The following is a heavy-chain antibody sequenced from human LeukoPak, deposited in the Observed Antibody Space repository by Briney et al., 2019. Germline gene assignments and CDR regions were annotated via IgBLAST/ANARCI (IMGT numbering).Heavy chain of an antibody. CDR1: GFTFSDYY. CDR2: ISGSSTDI. Sequence: AGGSLRLSCAASGFTFSDYYMSWIRQAPGKGLEWLSYISGSSTDISYADSVKGRITISRDNAKNSLYLQMNSLRAEDTGVYFCVKGSGRNGGIWGQGTLVTVSS. CDR3: VKGSGRNGGI. J-gene: IGHJ4*02. V-gene: IGHV3-11*04. D-gene: IGHD1-14*01.